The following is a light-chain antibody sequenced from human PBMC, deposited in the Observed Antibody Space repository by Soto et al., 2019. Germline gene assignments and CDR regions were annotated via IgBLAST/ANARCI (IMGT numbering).Light chain of an antibody. CDR2: EGS. CDR3: CAYVSSNTLL. Sequence: QSALTQPASVSGSPGQSITISCTGTSSDVGGYDLVSWYQQHPGKAPKLIIYEGSKRPSGISNRFSGSKSGNTASLIISGLQGDHEGVYYCCAYVSSNTLLFGGGTKLTVL. CDR1: SSDVGGYDL. V-gene: IGLV2-23*01. J-gene: IGLJ3*02.